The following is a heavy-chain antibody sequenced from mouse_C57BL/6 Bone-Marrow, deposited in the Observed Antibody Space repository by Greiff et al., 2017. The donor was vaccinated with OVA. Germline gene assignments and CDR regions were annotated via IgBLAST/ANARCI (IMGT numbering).Heavy chain of an antibody. D-gene: IGHD1-1*01. J-gene: IGHJ1*03. CDR1: GYSFTGYY. Sequence: EVQLQQSGPELVKPGASVKISCKASGYSFTGYYMNWVKQSPEKSLEWIGEINPSTGGTTYNQKFKAKATLTVDKSSSTAYMQLKSLTSEDSAVYYCAREEHYGSSWYFDVWGTGTTVTVSS. CDR3: AREEHYGSSWYFDV. V-gene: IGHV1-42*01. CDR2: INPSTGGT.